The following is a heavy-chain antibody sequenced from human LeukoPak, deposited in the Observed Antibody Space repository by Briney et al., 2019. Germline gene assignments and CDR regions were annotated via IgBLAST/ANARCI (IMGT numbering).Heavy chain of an antibody. V-gene: IGHV3-21*01. CDR2: ISSSSSYI. Sequence: GGSLRLSCAASGFTFSSYSMNWVRQAPGKGLEWVSSISSSSSYIYYADSVKGRFTISRDNAKNSLYLQMNSLRAEDTAVYYCARGLEGLRTFDYWGQGTLVTVSS. J-gene: IGHJ4*02. D-gene: IGHD1-1*01. CDR1: GFTFSSYS. CDR3: ARGLEGLRTFDY.